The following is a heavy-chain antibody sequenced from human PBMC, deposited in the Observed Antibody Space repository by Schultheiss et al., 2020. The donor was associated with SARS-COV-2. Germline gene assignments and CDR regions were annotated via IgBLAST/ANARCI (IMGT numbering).Heavy chain of an antibody. Sequence: GESLKISCTGSGYIFNNHWIHWVRQLPGKGLEWMGIIYPGDSDTRYSPSFQGQVTISADKSISTAYLQWSSLKASDTAMYYCARQKQRSSSWSYNWFDPWGQGTLVTVSS. CDR1: GYIFNNHW. CDR3: ARQKQRSSSWSYNWFDP. D-gene: IGHD6-13*01. V-gene: IGHV5-51*01. CDR2: IYPGDSDT. J-gene: IGHJ5*02.